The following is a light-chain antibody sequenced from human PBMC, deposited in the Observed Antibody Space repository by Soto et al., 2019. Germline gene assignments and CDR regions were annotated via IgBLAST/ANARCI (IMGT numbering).Light chain of an antibody. J-gene: IGKJ5*01. CDR3: QQYGSSPPIT. CDR2: GAS. Sequence: EIVLTQSPGTLSLSPGERATLSCRASQSVSSTYLAWYQQKPGQAPRLLIYGASSRATGIPDRLSGSGSGTDFTLTISRLEPEDFAVYYCQQYGSSPPITFGQGTRREIK. V-gene: IGKV3-20*01. CDR1: QSVSSTY.